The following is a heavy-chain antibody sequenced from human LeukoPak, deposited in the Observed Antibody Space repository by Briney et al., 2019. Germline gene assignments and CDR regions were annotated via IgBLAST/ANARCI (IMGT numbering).Heavy chain of an antibody. CDR1: GGSISSSSW. D-gene: IGHD1-26*01. CDR2: VYHSGST. J-gene: IGHJ4*02. V-gene: IGHV4-4*02. Sequence: SETLSLTCAVSGGSISSSSWWTWVRQSPGKGLEWIGEVYHSGSTNYNPSLKSRVTISVDKSKNQFSLKLISVTAADTAVYYCARNSGNTDFDYWGQGTLVTISS. CDR3: ARNSGNTDFDY.